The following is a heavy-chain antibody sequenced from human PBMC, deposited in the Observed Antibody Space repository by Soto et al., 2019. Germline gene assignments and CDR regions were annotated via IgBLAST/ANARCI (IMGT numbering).Heavy chain of an antibody. CDR2: ISSSSSYI. J-gene: IGHJ4*02. V-gene: IGHV3-21*01. CDR3: ARIGRRGYSGYLYFDY. D-gene: IGHD5-12*01. CDR1: GFTFSSYS. Sequence: GGSLRLSCAASGFTFSSYSMNWVRQAPGKGLEWVSSISSSSSYIYYADSVKGRFTISRDNAENSLYLQMNSLRAEGTAVYYCARIGRRGYSGYLYFDYWGQGTLVTVSS.